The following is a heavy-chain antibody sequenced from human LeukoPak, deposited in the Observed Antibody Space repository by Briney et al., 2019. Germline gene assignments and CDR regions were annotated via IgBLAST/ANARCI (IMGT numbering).Heavy chain of an antibody. D-gene: IGHD3-10*01. CDR3: ARDGTANYYGSGSYPAYFDY. CDR1: GGSFSGYC. CDR2: INHSGST. J-gene: IGHJ4*02. Sequence: SETPSLTCAVYGGSFSGYCWSWIRQPPGKGLEWIGEINHSGSTNYNPSLKSRVTISVDTSKNQFSLKLSSVTAADTAVYYCARDGTANYYGSGSYPAYFDYWGQGTLVTVSS. V-gene: IGHV4-34*01.